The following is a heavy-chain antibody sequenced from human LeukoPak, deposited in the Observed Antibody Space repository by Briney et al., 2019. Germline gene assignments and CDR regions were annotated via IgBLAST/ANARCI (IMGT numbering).Heavy chain of an antibody. V-gene: IGHV3-23*01. CDR2: IGGYSLTV. Sequence: GGSLRLSCAASGFTFSSYVMSWVRQAPGKGLEWVSAIGGYSLTVYNAQSLKGRFTVSRDNSKNTLYPQVTDLSVDDTAVYYCAKGQMVRGVTTSYYMDAWGKGTRVTVSS. CDR3: AKGQMVRGVTTSYYMDA. D-gene: IGHD3-10*01. J-gene: IGHJ6*03. CDR1: GFTFSSYV.